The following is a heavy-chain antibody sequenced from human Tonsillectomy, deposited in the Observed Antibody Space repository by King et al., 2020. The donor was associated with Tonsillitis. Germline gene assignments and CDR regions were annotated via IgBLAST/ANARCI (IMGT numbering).Heavy chain of an antibody. V-gene: IGHV3-48*02. CDR1: GFTFSGYS. Sequence: VQLVESGGGLVQPGGSLRLSCAASGFTFSGYSMNWVRQAPGKGLDWVSYISSTSDTIYYADSVKGRFTISRDNVKNSLYLQMNSLRDEDTAVYYCARETDRNRWANFDYWGQGTLVTVSS. D-gene: IGHD1-26*01. J-gene: IGHJ4*02. CDR2: ISSTSDTI. CDR3: ARETDRNRWANFDY.